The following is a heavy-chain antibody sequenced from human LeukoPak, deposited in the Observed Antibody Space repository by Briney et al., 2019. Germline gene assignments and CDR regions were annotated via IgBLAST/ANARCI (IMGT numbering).Heavy chain of an antibody. CDR3: AKVGEQQLADY. Sequence: GRSLRVSCAASGFTFSGYGVRWVRQDPGKGLEWVAVISYDGSSKYYADSVKGRFTISRDNSKNTLYLQMNSLRGEDTAVYYCAKVGEQQLADYWGQGTLVTVSS. CDR2: ISYDGSSK. D-gene: IGHD6-13*01. CDR1: GFTFSGYG. V-gene: IGHV3-30*18. J-gene: IGHJ4*02.